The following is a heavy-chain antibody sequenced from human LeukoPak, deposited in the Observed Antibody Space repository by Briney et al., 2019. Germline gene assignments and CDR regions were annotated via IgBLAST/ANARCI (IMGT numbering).Heavy chain of an antibody. J-gene: IGHJ4*02. V-gene: IGHV1-2*06. Sequence: ASVKVSCKASGYTFTGYYMHWVRQAPGQGLEWMGRINPNSGGTNYAQKFQGRVTMTRDMSISTAYMELSRLRSDDTAVYYCARGGWELRNRIDYWGQGTLVTVSS. CDR3: ARGGWELRNRIDY. D-gene: IGHD1-26*01. CDR2: INPNSGGT. CDR1: GYTFTGYY.